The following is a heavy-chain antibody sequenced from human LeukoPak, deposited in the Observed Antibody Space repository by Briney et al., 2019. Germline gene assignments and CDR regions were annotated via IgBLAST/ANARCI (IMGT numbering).Heavy chain of an antibody. V-gene: IGHV4-34*01. Sequence: SETLSLTGAVYGGSFSGYYWSWIRQPPGKGLEWIGEINHSGRTNYKTSLKSRVTISVDTSNNQFSLKLSAVTAADTAVYYCATASWRGYSSSPFDYWGQGTLVTVSS. J-gene: IGHJ4*02. CDR1: GGSFSGYY. CDR2: INHSGRT. CDR3: ATASWRGYSSSPFDY. D-gene: IGHD6-6*01.